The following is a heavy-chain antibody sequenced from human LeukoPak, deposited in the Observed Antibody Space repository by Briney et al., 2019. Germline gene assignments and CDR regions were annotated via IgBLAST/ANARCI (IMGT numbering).Heavy chain of an antibody. J-gene: IGHJ5*02. CDR1: AGSISSGTYC. CDR3: ARERFYCDSSGTPNWFDP. D-gene: IGHD3-22*01. V-gene: IGHV4-61*02. Sequence: SETLSLTCTVSAGSISSGTYCWSWTRQPAGKGLEWTGRIYSSGSTNYTPSLKIRVPMSVDTSQHHFCLAACSVTAPHSIAYYGARERFYCDSSGTPNWFDPWGQGTLVTVSS. CDR2: IYSSGST.